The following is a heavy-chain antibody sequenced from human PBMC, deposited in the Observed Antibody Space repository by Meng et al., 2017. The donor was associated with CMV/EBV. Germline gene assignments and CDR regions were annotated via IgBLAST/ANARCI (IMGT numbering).Heavy chain of an antibody. J-gene: IGHJ4*02. D-gene: IGHD5-24*01. CDR2: INPNSGGT. Sequence: QVKLVRSEYAGKKTGASVKVSCKASGYTFTGYYMHWVRQAPGQGLEWMGWINPNSGGTNYAQKFQGRVTMTRDTSISTAYMELSRLRSDDTAVYYCARVQVRGEMATPAGYWGQGTLVTVSS. V-gene: IGHV1-2*02. CDR3: ARVQVRGEMATPAGY. CDR1: GYTFTGYY.